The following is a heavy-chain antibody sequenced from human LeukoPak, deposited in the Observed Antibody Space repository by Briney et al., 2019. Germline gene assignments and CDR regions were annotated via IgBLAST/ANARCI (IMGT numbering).Heavy chain of an antibody. J-gene: IGHJ4*02. V-gene: IGHV4-39*01. CDR3: ARADDYGDSFDY. D-gene: IGHD4-17*01. CDR1: GGSISSSSYY. CDR2: IYYSGST. Sequence: SETLSLTCTVSGGSISSSSYYWGWIRQPPGKGLEWIGSIYYSGSTYYNPSLKSRVTISVDTSKNQFSLKLSSVTAADTAVYYCARADDYGDSFDYWGQGTLVTVSS.